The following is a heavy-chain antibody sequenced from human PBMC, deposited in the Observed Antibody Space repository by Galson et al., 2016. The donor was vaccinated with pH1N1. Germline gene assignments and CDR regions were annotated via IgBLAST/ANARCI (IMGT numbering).Heavy chain of an antibody. CDR1: GDSVSTNSDA. CDR3: ARSPRARSSSDLLTYPNAFDI. D-gene: IGHD3-22*01. CDR2: TYYRSKWYD. J-gene: IGHJ3*02. V-gene: IGHV6-1*01. Sequence: CAISGDSVSTNSDAWNWIRQSPSRGLEWLGRTYYRSKWYDDYALSVKSRITITPDTSKNQLSLQLKSVTPENTAVYYCARSPRARSSSDLLTYPNAFDIWGQGTMVTVSS.